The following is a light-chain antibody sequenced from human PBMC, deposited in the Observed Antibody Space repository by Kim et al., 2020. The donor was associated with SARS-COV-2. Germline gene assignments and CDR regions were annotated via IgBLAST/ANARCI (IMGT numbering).Light chain of an antibody. CDR2: AAS. Sequence: ASVGDIDTITCRASQDIANSLAWYQQKPGKVPQVLIYAASTLQSGVPSRFSGSGSGTEVTLTIGSLQTEDVATYFCQKYNSAPWTFGPGTKVDIK. V-gene: IGKV1-27*01. CDR3: QKYNSAPWT. J-gene: IGKJ1*01. CDR1: QDIANS.